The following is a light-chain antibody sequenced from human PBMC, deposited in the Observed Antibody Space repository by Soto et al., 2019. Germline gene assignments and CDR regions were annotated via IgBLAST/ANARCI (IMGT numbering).Light chain of an antibody. CDR3: NQFNNYPT. J-gene: IGKJ5*01. CDR1: QGISSA. CDR2: DAS. Sequence: AIQLTQSPSSLSASVGDRVTITCRASQGISSALAWYQQKPGKAPKLLIYDASSLESGVPSRFRGSGSVTHSPLTIAILPPEDFATYYFNQFNNYPTFGQCPRLEI. V-gene: IGKV1D-13*01.